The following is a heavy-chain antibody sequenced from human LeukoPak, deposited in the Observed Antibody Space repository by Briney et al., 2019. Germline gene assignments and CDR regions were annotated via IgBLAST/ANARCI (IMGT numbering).Heavy chain of an antibody. Sequence: RASETLSLTCTVSGGSISSSSYYWGWIRQPPGKGLEWIGSIYYSGSTYYNPSLKSRVTISVDTSKNQFSLKLGSVTAADTAVYYCAREYSSSSEVDYWGQGTLVTVSS. D-gene: IGHD6-6*01. CDR1: GGSISSSSYY. J-gene: IGHJ4*02. V-gene: IGHV4-39*02. CDR2: IYYSGST. CDR3: AREYSSSSEVDY.